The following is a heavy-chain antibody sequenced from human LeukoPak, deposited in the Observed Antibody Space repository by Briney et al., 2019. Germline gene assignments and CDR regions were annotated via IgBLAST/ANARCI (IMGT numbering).Heavy chain of an antibody. CDR1: GYSISTGYY. CDR2: IYHNEST. CDR3: ARLYWGLGAFDI. J-gene: IGHJ3*02. Sequence: SETLSLTCAVSGYSISTGYYWAWIRQPPGKGLEWIGSIYHNESTYYNPSLKSRVTISVDTSKNQFSLKLSSVTAADTAVYYCARLYWGLGAFDIWGQGSMVTVSS. V-gene: IGHV4-38-2*01. D-gene: IGHD3-16*01.